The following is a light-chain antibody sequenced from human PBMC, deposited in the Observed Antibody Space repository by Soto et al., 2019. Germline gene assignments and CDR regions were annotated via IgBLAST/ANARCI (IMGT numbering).Light chain of an antibody. CDR1: QRVSSN. Sequence: EILVTQSPATLSVFPGERSTLSCGASQRVSSNLAWYQQKPGQAPKLLIYGASTRATGIPARFSGSGSGTEFTLTISSLQSEDFAAYYCQQYNNWSRTFGQGTKVDIK. CDR3: QQYNNWSRT. CDR2: GAS. V-gene: IGKV3-15*01. J-gene: IGKJ1*01.